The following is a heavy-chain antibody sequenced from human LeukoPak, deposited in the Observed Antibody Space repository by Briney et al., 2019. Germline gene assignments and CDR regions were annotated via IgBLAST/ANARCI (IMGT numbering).Heavy chain of an antibody. Sequence: SETLSHSRTDSGGSISRYYWSWIRQPPGKGLEWIGCIYYSGSTNYNPSLKSRVTISVDTSKNQFSLKLSPVTAADTAVYYCAELRNTSYFYGMDVWGQGTTVTVSS. CDR3: AELRNTSYFYGMDV. CDR2: IYYSGST. CDR1: GGSISRYY. D-gene: IGHD2-2*01. J-gene: IGHJ6*02. V-gene: IGHV4-59*08.